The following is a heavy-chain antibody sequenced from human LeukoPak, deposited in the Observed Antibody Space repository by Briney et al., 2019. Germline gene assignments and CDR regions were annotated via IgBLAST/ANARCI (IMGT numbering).Heavy chain of an antibody. Sequence: GGSLRLSCAASGFTFSSYGMHWVRQAPGKGLEWVAVIWYDGSNKYYADSVKGRFTISRDNSKNTLYLQMNSLRAEDTAVYYCVVEISLVPDTVSFDYWGQGTLVTVSS. CDR1: GFTFSSYG. CDR2: IWYDGSNK. D-gene: IGHD4-17*01. V-gene: IGHV3-33*01. CDR3: VVEISLVPDTVSFDY. J-gene: IGHJ4*02.